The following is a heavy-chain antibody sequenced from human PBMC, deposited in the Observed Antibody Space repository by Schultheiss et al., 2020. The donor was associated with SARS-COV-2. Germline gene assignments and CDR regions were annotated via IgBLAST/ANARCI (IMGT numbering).Heavy chain of an antibody. CDR1: GFTLADYA. J-gene: IGHJ4*02. D-gene: IGHD4-23*01. V-gene: IGHV3-30-3*01. Sequence: GGSLRLSCTTSGFTLADYALSWFRQAPGKGLEWVAVISYDGSNKYYADSVKGRFTISRDNSKNTLYLQMNSLRAEDTAVYYCAMTTVVTAPILDYWGQGTLVTVS. CDR3: AMTTVVTAPILDY. CDR2: ISYDGSNK.